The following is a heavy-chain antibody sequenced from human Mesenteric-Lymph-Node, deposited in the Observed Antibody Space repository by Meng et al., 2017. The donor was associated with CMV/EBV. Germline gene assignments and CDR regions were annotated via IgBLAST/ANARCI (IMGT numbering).Heavy chain of an antibody. V-gene: IGHV3-53*01. CDR1: GFSVNSSY. CDR3: AGYPQTYPYGSSS. Sequence: GESLKISCAASGFSVNSSYMSWVRQAPGKGLECVSVIYSDGRTYYADSVKGRFTISRDISKNTLFLQMSSLRAEDTAMYYRAGYPQTYPYGSSSWGQGTLVTVSS. D-gene: IGHD6-13*01. J-gene: IGHJ4*02. CDR2: IYSDGRT.